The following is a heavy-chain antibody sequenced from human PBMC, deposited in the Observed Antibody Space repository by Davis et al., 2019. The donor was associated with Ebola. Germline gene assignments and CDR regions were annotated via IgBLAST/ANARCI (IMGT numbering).Heavy chain of an antibody. CDR1: GFTFSSNW. D-gene: IGHD2-2*01. CDR3: ARGTHYAHDY. CDR2: TNSDGSIT. V-gene: IGHV3-74*01. Sequence: GESLKISCAASGFTFSSNWMHWVRQAPGKGLVWVSRTNSDGSITSYADSVKGRFTISRDNAKSTLYLQMNSLTAEDTAVYYCARGTHYAHDYWGQGTLVTVSS. J-gene: IGHJ4*02.